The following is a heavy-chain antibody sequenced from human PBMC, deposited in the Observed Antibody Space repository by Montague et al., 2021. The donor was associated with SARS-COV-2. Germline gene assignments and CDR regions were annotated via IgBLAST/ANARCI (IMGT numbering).Heavy chain of an antibody. CDR3: ARGVSYGSGFLSE. J-gene: IGHJ4*02. CDR2: NYHTANT. CDR1: GESINGSRYF. D-gene: IGHD3-10*01. V-gene: IGHV4-61*05. Sequence: SETLSLTCNVYGESINGSRYFWIRNRQHQGKGFEWIGYNYHTANTNPRLTLQSPVTLSADIYQYSLNLKLISTTAAATAIYSCARGVSYGSGFLSEWGPGTLVIVSS.